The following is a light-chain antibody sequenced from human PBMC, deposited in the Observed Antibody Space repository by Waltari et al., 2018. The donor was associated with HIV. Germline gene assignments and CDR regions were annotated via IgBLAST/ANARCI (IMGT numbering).Light chain of an antibody. CDR3: CSYAGSSAVV. CDR2: EVS. J-gene: IGLJ2*01. V-gene: IGLV2-23*02. CDR1: SSDVGNYNL. Sequence: QSALTQPASVSGSPGQSITISCTGTSSDVGNYNLVSWYPQHPGKVPKVMIYEVSKRPSGVSNRFSGSKSGNRASLTISGLQAEDEADYYCCSYAGSSAVVFGGGTKLTVL.